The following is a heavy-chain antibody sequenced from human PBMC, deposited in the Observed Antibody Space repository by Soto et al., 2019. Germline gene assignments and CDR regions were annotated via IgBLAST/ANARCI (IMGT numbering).Heavy chain of an antibody. Sequence: EVQLLQSGGGLIQPGGSLRLSCAASGFTFDNYAMNWVRQAPGKGLEWVSIISDSGGSTYYTDSVKGRFTISRDNSKNTLYLQMNSPRDEDPAVYHCAKDIRGGVGVFDIWGQGTMVVVSS. J-gene: IGHJ3*02. CDR2: ISDSGGST. V-gene: IGHV3-23*01. CDR3: AKDIRGGVGVFDI. D-gene: IGHD1-26*01. CDR1: GFTFDNYA.